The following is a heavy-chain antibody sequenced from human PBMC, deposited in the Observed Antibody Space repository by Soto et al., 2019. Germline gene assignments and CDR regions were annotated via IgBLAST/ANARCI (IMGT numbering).Heavy chain of an antibody. Sequence: SVKVSCKASGGTFNNYVINWVRQAPGQGLEWMAGIIPIFGTPNYAQKFQGRVTITADKSTSTAYMELNSLRSEDTAVYYCAGRCDGTNCLAHFDYWGQGTPVTVSS. CDR1: GGTFNNYV. V-gene: IGHV1-69*06. J-gene: IGHJ4*02. CDR3: AGRCDGTNCLAHFDY. CDR2: IIPIFGTP. D-gene: IGHD2-21*01.